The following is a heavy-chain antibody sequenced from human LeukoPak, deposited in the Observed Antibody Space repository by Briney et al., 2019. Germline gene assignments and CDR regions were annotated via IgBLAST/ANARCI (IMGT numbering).Heavy chain of an antibody. CDR1: GFTFSSYS. CDR2: ISSSSSYI. Sequence: PGGSLRLSCAASGFTFSSYSMNWVRQAPGKGLEWVSSISSSSSYIYYADSVKGRFTISRDNAKNSLYLQMNSLRAEDTAVYYCARDHYCSGGSCYPTCHYCGQGTLVTVAS. J-gene: IGHJ4*02. V-gene: IGHV3-21*01. CDR3: ARDHYCSGGSCYPTCHY. D-gene: IGHD2-15*01.